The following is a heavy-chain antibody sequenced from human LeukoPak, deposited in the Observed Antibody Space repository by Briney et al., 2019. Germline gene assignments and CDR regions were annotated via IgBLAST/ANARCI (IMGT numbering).Heavy chain of an antibody. J-gene: IGHJ4*02. V-gene: IGHV3-48*03. CDR3: ARETSHCGGDCYDY. D-gene: IGHD2-21*01. CDR2: INTGSSSI. Sequence: GRSLRLSCTASGFSLSDYEINWVRQAPGKGLEWVSYINTGSSSIYYADSLKGRFTISRDDAKNSVYLQLNSLRAEDTALYYCARETSHCGGDCYDYWGQGTLVTVSS. CDR1: GFSLSDYE.